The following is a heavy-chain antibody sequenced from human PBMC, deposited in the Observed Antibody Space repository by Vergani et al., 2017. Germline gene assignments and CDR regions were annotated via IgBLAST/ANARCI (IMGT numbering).Heavy chain of an antibody. V-gene: IGHV4-34*01. CDR2: INHSGST. CDR1: GGSFSGYY. D-gene: IGHD6-6*01. J-gene: IGHJ2*01. Sequence: QVQLQQWGAGLLKPSETLSLTCAVYGGSFSGYYWSWIRQPPGKGLEWIGEINHSGSTNYNPSLKSRVTISVDTSKNQFSLQLSSVTAADMAVYYCARGQEYSSWGWFFDLWGRGTLVTVSS. CDR3: ARGQEYSSWGWFFDL.